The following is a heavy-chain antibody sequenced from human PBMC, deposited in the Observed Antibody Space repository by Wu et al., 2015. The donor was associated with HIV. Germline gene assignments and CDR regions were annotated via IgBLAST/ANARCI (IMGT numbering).Heavy chain of an antibody. CDR2: IIPIFGTA. V-gene: IGHV1-69*05. D-gene: IGHD3-22*01. Sequence: QIQLVQSGAEVKKPGSSVKVSCKASGGTFSSYAISWVRQAPGQGLEWMGGIIPIFGTANYAQKFQGRVTITTDESTSTAYMELSSLRSEDTAVYYCATNYYDSSGYYYGVTPPDYWGQGTLVTVSS. CDR3: ATNYYDSSGYYYGVTPPDY. CDR1: GGTFSSYA. J-gene: IGHJ4*02.